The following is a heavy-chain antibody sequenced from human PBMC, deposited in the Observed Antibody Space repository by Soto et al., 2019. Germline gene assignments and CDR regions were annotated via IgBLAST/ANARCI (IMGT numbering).Heavy chain of an antibody. CDR2: IYYSGST. CDR1: GGSVSSGSYY. Sequence: SETLSLTCTVSGGSVSSGSYYWSWIRQPPGKGLEWIGYIYYSGSTNYNPSLKSRVTISVDTSKNQFSLKLSSVTAADTAVYYCARDRRIEQLVPGYYYYGMDVWGQGTTVTVYS. V-gene: IGHV4-61*01. J-gene: IGHJ6*02. CDR3: ARDRRIEQLVPGYYYYGMDV. D-gene: IGHD6-6*01.